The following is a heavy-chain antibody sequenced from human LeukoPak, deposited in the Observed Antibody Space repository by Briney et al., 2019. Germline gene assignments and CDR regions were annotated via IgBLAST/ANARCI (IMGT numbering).Heavy chain of an antibody. Sequence: ASVKVSCKASGYTFTSYGISWVRQAPGQGLVWMGWISPYNVNTNNAQKFQGRVTMTTDTSTSTAYMELRSLRSDDTAVYFCARSRDGYNPNDYWGQGTLVTVSS. CDR1: GYTFTSYG. D-gene: IGHD5-24*01. CDR2: ISPYNVNT. CDR3: ARSRDGYNPNDY. J-gene: IGHJ4*02. V-gene: IGHV1-18*01.